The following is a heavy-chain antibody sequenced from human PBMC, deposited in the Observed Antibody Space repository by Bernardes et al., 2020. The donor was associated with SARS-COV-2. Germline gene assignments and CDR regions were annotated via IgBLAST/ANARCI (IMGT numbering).Heavy chain of an antibody. Sequence: SETLSLTCAVSGGSISSGGYSWSWIRQPPGKGLEWIGYIYHSGSTYYNPSLKSRVTISVDRSKNQFSLKLSSVTAADTAVYYCARGEVDNNWNFGSAFDIWGQGTMVTVSS. V-gene: IGHV4-30-2*01. D-gene: IGHD1-7*01. CDR2: IYHSGST. CDR3: ARGEVDNNWNFGSAFDI. J-gene: IGHJ3*02. CDR1: GGSISSGGYS.